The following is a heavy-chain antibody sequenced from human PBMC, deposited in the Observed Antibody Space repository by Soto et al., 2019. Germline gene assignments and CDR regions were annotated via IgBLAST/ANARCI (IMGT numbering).Heavy chain of an antibody. Sequence: PCGPLRLPWAVVGGTCSDHARSCVRQAPGKGLEWLSYIDFDSSPIRYADSVMGRFTVSRDNAKDSLYLQMNSLRPEDTAIYYCARGLGSSWFFLWGPGTLVTVSS. CDR2: IDFDSSPI. J-gene: IGHJ5*02. D-gene: IGHD6-13*01. CDR1: GGTCSDHA. V-gene: IGHV3-11*06. CDR3: ARGLGSSWFFL.